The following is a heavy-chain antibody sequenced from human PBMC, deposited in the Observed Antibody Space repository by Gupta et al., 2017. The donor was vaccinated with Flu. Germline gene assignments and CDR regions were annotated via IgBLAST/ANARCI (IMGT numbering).Heavy chain of an antibody. CDR2: ISNDGSKK. J-gene: IGHJ5*02. Sequence: FNRYDMHWVRQAPDKGLEWVALISNDGSKKYYADSVKGRFTISRDNSENMLYLQMDSLRTADTAAYYCAKGGGILATPFDPWGQGTLVTVSS. CDR1: FNRYD. CDR3: AKGGGILATPFDP. V-gene: IGHV3-30*18. D-gene: IGHD5-12*01.